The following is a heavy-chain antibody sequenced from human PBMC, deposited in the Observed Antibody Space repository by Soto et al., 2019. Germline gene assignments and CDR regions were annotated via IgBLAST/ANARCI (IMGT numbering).Heavy chain of an antibody. V-gene: IGHV3-23*01. Sequence: GGSLRLSCVASGFAFSGYAMTWVRQSPGRGLEWVSVITGRGDTIYYADSVKGRFTISRDNSKNTAYLQMNSLRPEDTAVYYCAKGSLHRPYGMDVWGQGTTVTVSS. CDR2: ITGRGDTI. J-gene: IGHJ6*02. CDR3: AKGSLHRPYGMDV. CDR1: GFAFSGYA. D-gene: IGHD2-15*01.